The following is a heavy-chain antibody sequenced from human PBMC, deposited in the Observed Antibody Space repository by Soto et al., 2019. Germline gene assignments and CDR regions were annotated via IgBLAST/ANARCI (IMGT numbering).Heavy chain of an antibody. J-gene: IGHJ6*02. CDR1: GFTFSTYW. CDR2: INPEGTST. V-gene: IGHV3-74*01. D-gene: IGHD4-17*01. Sequence: SLRLSCAASGFTFSTYWMHWVRQAPGKGLVWVSRINPEGTSTSYADSVKGRFSISRDNAKKTLYLRVNSLRGEDTAVYYCARDSVTTFRYFYSMDVWRQGTTVTAP. CDR3: ARDSVTTFRYFYSMDV.